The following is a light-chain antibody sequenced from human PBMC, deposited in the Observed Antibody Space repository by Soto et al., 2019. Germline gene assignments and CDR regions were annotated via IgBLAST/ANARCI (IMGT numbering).Light chain of an antibody. V-gene: IGKV3-15*01. Sequence: IVMMQSPATLSVSPGERATLSCRASQSISTKLAWYQQKPGQAPRLLIYGASTRAPGIPVRFSGSGSGTEFTLTITSLQSEDFAVYYCQEYNDWRPITFGGGTKVDIK. CDR1: QSISTK. CDR3: QEYNDWRPIT. J-gene: IGKJ4*01. CDR2: GAS.